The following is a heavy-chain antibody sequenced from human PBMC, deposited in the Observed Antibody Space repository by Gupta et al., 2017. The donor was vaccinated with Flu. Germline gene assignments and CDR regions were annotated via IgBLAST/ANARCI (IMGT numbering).Heavy chain of an antibody. V-gene: IGHV1-69*01. D-gene: IGHD4-11*01. J-gene: IGHJ6*03. CDR3: ASGVPDYSNYYYYYRDV. CDR2: IIPIFGTA. Sequence: QVQLVQSGAEVKKPGSSVKVSCKASGGTFSSYAISWVRQAPGQGLEWMGGIIPIFGTANYAQKFQGRVTSTADESTSTAYMELSSLRSEDTAVYYCASGVPDYSNYYYYYRDVWGKGTTVTVS. CDR1: GGTFSSYA.